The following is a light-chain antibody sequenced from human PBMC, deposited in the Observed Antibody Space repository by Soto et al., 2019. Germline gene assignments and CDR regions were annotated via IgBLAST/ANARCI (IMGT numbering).Light chain of an antibody. CDR2: TND. V-gene: IGLV1-47*01. Sequence: QSVLTQPPSVSGAPGQRVTISCTGSSSNIGAGYDVHWYQQLPGTAPKLLIYTNDQRPSGVPDRFSASKSGTSASLAISGLRSEDEADYHCSTWDDSLNGRVFGGGTKLTVL. J-gene: IGLJ3*02. CDR3: STWDDSLNGRV. CDR1: SSNIGAGYD.